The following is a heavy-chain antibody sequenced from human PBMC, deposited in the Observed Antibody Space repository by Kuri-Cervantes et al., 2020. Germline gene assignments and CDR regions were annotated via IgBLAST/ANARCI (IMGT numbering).Heavy chain of an antibody. Sequence: SETLSLTCSVSGGSISNYYWTWIRQPPGKGLEWVGYIYYSGSTNYNPSLKSRVTIAIDTSENQFSLKLTSVTAADTAVYYCARAFGSGTPSDYWGQRTLVTVSS. J-gene: IGHJ4*02. V-gene: IGHV4-59*01. CDR1: GGSISNYY. D-gene: IGHD1-14*01. CDR3: ARAFGSGTPSDY. CDR2: IYYSGST.